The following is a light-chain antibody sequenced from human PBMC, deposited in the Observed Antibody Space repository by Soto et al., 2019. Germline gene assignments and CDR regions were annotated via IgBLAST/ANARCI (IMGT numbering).Light chain of an antibody. V-gene: IGKV1-9*01. CDR3: QQFDSYPRT. CDR1: QDISSY. CDR2: ATS. J-gene: IGKJ1*01. Sequence: DIQLTQSPSFLSASVGDRVTITCRASQDISSYLAWYQQKPGKAPNILIYATSTLQSGVPSRFSGSGSGTEFTLTISSLQPEDFATYYCQQFDSYPRTFGQGTKVEIK.